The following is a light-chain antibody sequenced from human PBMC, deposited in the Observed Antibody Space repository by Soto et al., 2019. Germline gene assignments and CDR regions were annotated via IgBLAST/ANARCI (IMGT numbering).Light chain of an antibody. CDR1: SSNIGAGYD. Sequence: QSVLTQPPSVSGAPGLRVTISCTGGSSNIGAGYDVHWYQQLPGTAPKLLIYGNSNRPSGVPDRFSGSKSGTSASLAITGRQAEDEADYYCQSYDSSLSAYVFGGGPKLTAL. CDR3: QSYDSSLSAYV. J-gene: IGLJ3*02. CDR2: GNS. V-gene: IGLV1-40*01.